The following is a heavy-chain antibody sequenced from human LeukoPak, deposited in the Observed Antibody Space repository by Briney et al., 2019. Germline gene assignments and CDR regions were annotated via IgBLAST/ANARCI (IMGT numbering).Heavy chain of an antibody. V-gene: IGHV3-23*01. CDR2: ISGSGGST. CDR3: ARGGAARPDY. J-gene: IGHJ4*02. Sequence: GGSLRLSCAASGFTFSSYAMSWVRQAPGKGLEWVSAISGSGGSTYYADSVKGRFTISRDNAKNSLYLQMNSLRAEDTAVYYCARGGAARPDYWGQGTLVTVSS. D-gene: IGHD6-6*01. CDR1: GFTFSSYA.